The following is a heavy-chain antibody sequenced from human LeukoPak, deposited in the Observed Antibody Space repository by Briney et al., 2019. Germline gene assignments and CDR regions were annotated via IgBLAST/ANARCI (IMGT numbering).Heavy chain of an antibody. CDR2: MNPSSGNT. Sequence: ASVKVSCKASGYTFTSYDINWVRQATGQGLEWMGWMNPSSGNTGYAQKFQGRVTMTRNTSISTAYMELSSLRSEDTAVYYCARGGYSSSWYSILAYGYWGQGTLVTVSS. CDR3: ARGGYSSSWYSILAYGY. J-gene: IGHJ4*02. V-gene: IGHV1-8*01. CDR1: GYTFTSYD. D-gene: IGHD6-13*01.